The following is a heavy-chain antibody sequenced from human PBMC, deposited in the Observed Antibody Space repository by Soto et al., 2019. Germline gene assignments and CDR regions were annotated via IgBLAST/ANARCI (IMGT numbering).Heavy chain of an antibody. Sequence: GGSLRLSCAASGFTFSSYNMNWVRQAPGKGLEWVSSISSSSSYIYYADSVKGRFTISRDNAKNSLYLQMNSLRAEDTAVYYCARDSSSGWLVDYWGQGTLVTVSS. CDR1: GFTFSSYN. CDR3: ARDSSSGWLVDY. CDR2: ISSSSSYI. V-gene: IGHV3-21*01. D-gene: IGHD6-19*01. J-gene: IGHJ4*02.